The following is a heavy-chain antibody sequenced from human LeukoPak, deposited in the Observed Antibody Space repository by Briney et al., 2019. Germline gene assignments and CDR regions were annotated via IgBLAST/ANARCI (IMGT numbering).Heavy chain of an antibody. J-gene: IGHJ4*02. V-gene: IGHV3-30*02. CDR1: GFTFSSYG. Sequence: PGGSLRLSCAASGFTFSSYGMCWVRQAPGKGLKCASDISFSGSNVHYADSVKGRFTISRDNSKSTLFLQMNSLRPEDTAVYYCAKPTTGSPTAAGLDYWGQGTLVTVSS. CDR3: AKPTTGSPTAAGLDY. D-gene: IGHD1-1*01. CDR2: ISFSGSNV.